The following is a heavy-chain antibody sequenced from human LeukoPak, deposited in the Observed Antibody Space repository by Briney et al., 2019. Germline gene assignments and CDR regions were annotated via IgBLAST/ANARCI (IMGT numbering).Heavy chain of an antibody. CDR2: IFNSGST. CDR3: ALGDCSSTSCYIFDY. J-gene: IGHJ4*02. Sequence: SETLSLTCTVSGGYISSYYWSWIRQPPGKGLEWIGYIFNSGSTNYNPSLKSRVTISVDTSKNQFSLKLSSVTAADTAVYFCALGDCSSTSCYIFDYWGQGTLVTVSS. V-gene: IGHV4-59*01. CDR1: GGYISSYY. D-gene: IGHD2-2*02.